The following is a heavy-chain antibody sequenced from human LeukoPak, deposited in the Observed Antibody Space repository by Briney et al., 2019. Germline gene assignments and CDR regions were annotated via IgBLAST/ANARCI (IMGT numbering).Heavy chain of an antibody. V-gene: IGHV3-9*01. CDR2: ISWNSGSI. CDR1: GFTFDDYA. J-gene: IGHJ4*02. D-gene: IGHD1-26*01. Sequence: GRSLRLSCAASGFTFDDYAMHWVRQAPGKGLEWVSGISWNSGSIGYADSVKGRFTISRDNAKNSLYLQMNSLRAEDTAVYYCARDSLGATFDYWGQGTLVTVSS. CDR3: ARDSLGATFDY.